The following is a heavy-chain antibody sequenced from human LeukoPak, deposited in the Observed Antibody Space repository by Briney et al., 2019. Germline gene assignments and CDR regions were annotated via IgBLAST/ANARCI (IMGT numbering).Heavy chain of an antibody. V-gene: IGHV3-53*01. CDR3: ARSYCSSTSCYYDIFYLDY. Sequence: GGSLRLSCAASGFTVSSNYMSWVRQAPGKGLEWVSVIYSGGSTYYADSVKGRFTISRDNSKNTLYLQMNSLRAEDTAVYYCARSYCSSTSCYYDIFYLDYWGQGTLVTVSS. CDR1: GFTVSSNY. J-gene: IGHJ4*02. CDR2: IYSGGST. D-gene: IGHD2-2*01.